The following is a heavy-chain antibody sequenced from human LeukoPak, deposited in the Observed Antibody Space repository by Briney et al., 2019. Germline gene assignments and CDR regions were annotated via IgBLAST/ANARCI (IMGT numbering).Heavy chain of an antibody. CDR1: GGTFSSYA. Sequence: GASVKVSCKASGGTFSSYAISWVRQAPGQGLEWMGGIIPIFGTANYAQKFQGRVTITADESTSTAYMELRGLRSDDTAVYYCARESHVTREDYWGQGTLVTVSS. V-gene: IGHV1-69*13. CDR3: ARESHVTREDY. J-gene: IGHJ4*02. D-gene: IGHD3-10*01. CDR2: IIPIFGTA.